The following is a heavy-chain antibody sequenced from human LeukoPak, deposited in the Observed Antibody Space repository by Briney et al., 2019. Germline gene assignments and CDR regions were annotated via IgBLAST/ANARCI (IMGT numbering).Heavy chain of an antibody. V-gene: IGHV4-39*01. Sequence: SETLSLTCTVSGDSIISSGYYWGWIRQSPGKGLEWIGSLYYSGTTYYNPSLKSRVTISADTSKNQYSLKVSSVTAADTAVYYCASRPEALHAFDIWGQGTTVTVSS. CDR3: ASRPEALHAFDI. CDR2: LYYSGTT. J-gene: IGHJ3*02. CDR1: GDSIISSGYY. D-gene: IGHD6-6*01.